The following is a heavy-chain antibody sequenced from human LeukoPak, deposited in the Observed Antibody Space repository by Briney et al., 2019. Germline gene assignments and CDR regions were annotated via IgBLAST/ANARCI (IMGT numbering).Heavy chain of an antibody. CDR3: VKDRGFYYYGMDV. D-gene: IGHD3-16*01. Sequence: GGSLRLSCAASGLNLNNYGIHWVRQAPGKGLEWVAVISYDGRNEYYADSVKGRFTISRENSKNTLYLQMNSLRDEDTGVYYCVKDRGFYYYGMDVWGQGTTVTVSS. CDR1: GLNLNNYG. V-gene: IGHV3-30*18. J-gene: IGHJ6*02. CDR2: ISYDGRNE.